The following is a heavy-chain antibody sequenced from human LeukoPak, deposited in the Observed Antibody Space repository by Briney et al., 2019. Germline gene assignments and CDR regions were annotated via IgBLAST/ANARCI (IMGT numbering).Heavy chain of an antibody. V-gene: IGHV1-46*01. CDR3: ARKFGCSGYYFDY. CDR1: GYTFIDYY. CDR2: INPRGGST. D-gene: IGHD2-15*01. J-gene: IGHJ4*02. Sequence: ASVKVSCKASGYTFIDYYIQWVRQAPGQGLEWMGTINPRGGSTRHAQRFQGRVTMTRDTSTSTLYMELSSLTSEDTAVYYCARKFGCSGYYFDYWGQGTLVTVSS.